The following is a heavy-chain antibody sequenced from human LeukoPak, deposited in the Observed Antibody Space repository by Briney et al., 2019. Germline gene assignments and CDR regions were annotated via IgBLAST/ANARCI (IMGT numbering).Heavy chain of an antibody. J-gene: IGHJ4*02. Sequence: SETLSLTCTVSDGSISGYYWSWIRQPPGKGLEWIGEINHSGSTNYSPSLKSRVTISVDTSKNQFSLKLSSVTAADTAVYYCARGHHYDSSGASTGSQYYFDYWGQGTLVTVSS. D-gene: IGHD3-22*01. V-gene: IGHV4-34*01. CDR3: ARGHHYDSSGASTGSQYYFDY. CDR2: INHSGST. CDR1: DGSISGYY.